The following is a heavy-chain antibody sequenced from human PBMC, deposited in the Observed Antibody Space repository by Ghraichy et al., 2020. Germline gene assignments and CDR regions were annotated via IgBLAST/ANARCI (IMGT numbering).Heavy chain of an antibody. V-gene: IGHV3-30*18. Sequence: GESLNISCVASGFTFSRYDMHWVRQAPGKGLEWVAVVSYDGTKKYYADSMEGRFTISRDNSKNTLFLQMNSLRAEDTAVYYCAKDFKEEYYFDSWGQGTLVTVSS. CDR3: AKDFKEEYYFDS. CDR1: GFTFSRYD. D-gene: IGHD2/OR15-2a*01. CDR2: VSYDGTKK. J-gene: IGHJ4*02.